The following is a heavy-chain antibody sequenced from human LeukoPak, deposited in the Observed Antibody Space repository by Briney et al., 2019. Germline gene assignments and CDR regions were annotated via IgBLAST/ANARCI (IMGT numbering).Heavy chain of an antibody. V-gene: IGHV4-4*02. Sequence: PSGTLSLTCAVSGGSIYSSNWWTWVRQSPGKGLEWIGEIYHRGTTNYNPSLKRRVTISVDYSKNEFSLELTSITAADTAVYYCAREVWFGELPDERLYYMDVWGKGTTVIVS. CDR3: AREVWFGELPDERLYYMDV. J-gene: IGHJ6*03. CDR2: IYHRGTT. D-gene: IGHD3-10*01. CDR1: GGSIYSSNW.